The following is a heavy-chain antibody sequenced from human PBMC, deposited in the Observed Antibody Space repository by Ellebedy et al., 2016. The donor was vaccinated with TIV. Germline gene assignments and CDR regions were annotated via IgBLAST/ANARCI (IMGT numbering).Heavy chain of an antibody. D-gene: IGHD2-21*02. Sequence: GGSLRLXXAASGFTFSGYSMNWVRQAPGRGLEWVSYISSSSSTIYYADSAKGRFTISRDNAKNSPYLQLNSLRDEDTAVYYCARVGDSRPMGYWGQGTLVTVSS. CDR2: ISSSSSTI. CDR3: ARVGDSRPMGY. V-gene: IGHV3-48*02. CDR1: GFTFSGYS. J-gene: IGHJ4*02.